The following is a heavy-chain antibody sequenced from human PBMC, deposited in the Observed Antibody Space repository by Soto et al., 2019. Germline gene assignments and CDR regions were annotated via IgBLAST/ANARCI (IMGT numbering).Heavy chain of an antibody. D-gene: IGHD6-13*01. CDR2: ISYDGSNK. J-gene: IGHJ4*02. CDR3: ATDYSRGAGY. CDR1: GFTFSNYA. Sequence: GGSLRLSCAASGFTFSNYALHWVRQAPGKGLEWVAVISYDGSNKYYADSAKGRFTISRDNSKNTLYLQMNSLRPEDTALYYCATDYSRGAGYWGQGTRVTVSS. V-gene: IGHV3-30-3*01.